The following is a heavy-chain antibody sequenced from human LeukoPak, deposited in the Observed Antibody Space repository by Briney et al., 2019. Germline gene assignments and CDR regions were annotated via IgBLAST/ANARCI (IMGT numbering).Heavy chain of an antibody. CDR2: IYYSGST. D-gene: IGHD6-13*01. CDR1: GGSISSYY. J-gene: IGHJ5*02. CDR3: ARMYSSSWYWFDP. Sequence: PSETLSLTRTVSGGSISSYYWSWIRQPPGKGLEWIGYIYYSGSTNYNPSLKSRVTISVDTSKNQFSLKLSSVTAADTAVYYCARMYSSSWYWFDPWGQGTLVTVSS. V-gene: IGHV4-59*01.